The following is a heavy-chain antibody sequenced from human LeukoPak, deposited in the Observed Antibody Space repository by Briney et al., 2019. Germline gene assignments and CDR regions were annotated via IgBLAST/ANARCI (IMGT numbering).Heavy chain of an antibody. CDR1: IDSFSNYH. D-gene: IGHD3-9*01. Sequence: SETLSLTCAVYIDSFSNYHWNWIRQTPAKGLEWIGEVNDSGGTNISPSLRSRVILSVDTSKNQFSLNLSSVTAADTAVYYCARGFKGTYYDILAGYRTHLDYWGQGTLVTVSS. CDR2: VNDSGGT. CDR3: ARGFKGTYYDILAGYRTHLDY. V-gene: IGHV4-34*01. J-gene: IGHJ4*02.